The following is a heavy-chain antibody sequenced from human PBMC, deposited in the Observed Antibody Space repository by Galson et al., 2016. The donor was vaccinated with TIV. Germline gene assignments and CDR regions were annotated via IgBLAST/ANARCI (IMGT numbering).Heavy chain of an antibody. V-gene: IGHV3-30*18. CDR3: AKEENSGYYPNDAFDF. J-gene: IGHJ3*01. D-gene: IGHD3-3*01. CDR2: IAYDGSYK. CDR1: GFTFSSYN. Sequence: SLRLSCAASGFTFSSYNMHWVRQAPGKGLEWVAVIAYDGSYKHYAGSVKGRFTVSRDNSKTTLDLQMNSLGPEDTALYYCAKEENSGYYPNDAFDFRGQGTMVTVS.